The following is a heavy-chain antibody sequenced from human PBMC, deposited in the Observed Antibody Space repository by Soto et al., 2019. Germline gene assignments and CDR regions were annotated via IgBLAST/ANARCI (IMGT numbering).Heavy chain of an antibody. CDR2: ISGSGGST. J-gene: IGHJ6*03. CDR3: AKDMWWQLVRVVRYYYYMDV. CDR1: GFTFSSYA. Sequence: GGSLRLSCAASGFTFSSYAMSWVRQAPGKGLEWVSAISGSGGSTYYADSVKGRFTISRDNSKNTLYLQMNSLRAEDTAVYYCAKDMWWQLVRVVRYYYYMDVWGKGTTVTVSS. V-gene: IGHV3-23*01. D-gene: IGHD6-6*01.